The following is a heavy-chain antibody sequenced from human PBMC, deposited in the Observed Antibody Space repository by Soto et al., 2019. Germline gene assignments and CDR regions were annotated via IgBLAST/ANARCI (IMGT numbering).Heavy chain of an antibody. Sequence: ASVKVSCKTSGGTFRTSAISWVRQAPGQGLEWMGGIMPVFSTPDYAQKFQGRVTITADESTGTAYMELSSLRSEDTAVYYCARDKDRQQLGGNYYYIMDVWGQGTTVTVSS. CDR2: IMPVFSTP. D-gene: IGHD3-3*02. V-gene: IGHV1-69*13. CDR3: ARDKDRQQLGGNYYYIMDV. CDR1: GGTFRTSA. J-gene: IGHJ6*01.